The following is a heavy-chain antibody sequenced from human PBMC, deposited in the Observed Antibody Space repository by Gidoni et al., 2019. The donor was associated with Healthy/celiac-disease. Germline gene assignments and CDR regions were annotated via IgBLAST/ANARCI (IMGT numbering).Heavy chain of an antibody. CDR3: ARDDYSSPDYGMDV. D-gene: IGHD6-13*01. J-gene: IGHJ6*02. Sequence: QVQLVQSGAEVKKPGASVKVYCKASGYTFTSYYINLVRQAPGQGLEWMGLINPSGGSTSYAQKFQVRVTMTRDTSTSTVYMELSSLRSEDTAVYYCARDDYSSPDYGMDVWGQGTTVTVSS. V-gene: IGHV1-46*01. CDR1: GYTFTSYY. CDR2: INPSGGST.